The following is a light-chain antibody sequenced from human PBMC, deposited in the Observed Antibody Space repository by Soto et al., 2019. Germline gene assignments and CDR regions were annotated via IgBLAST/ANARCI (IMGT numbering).Light chain of an antibody. CDR1: QSVSSN. CDR3: QQYNNWPPQLT. J-gene: IGKJ4*01. V-gene: IGKV3D-15*01. CDR2: GAS. Sequence: EIVMTQSPATLSVSPGERATLSCRASQSVSSNLAWYQQKPGQAPRLLIYGASTRATGIPARFSGSGSVTEFTLTISSLQSEDFAVYYFQQYNNWPPQLTFGGGTKVEIK.